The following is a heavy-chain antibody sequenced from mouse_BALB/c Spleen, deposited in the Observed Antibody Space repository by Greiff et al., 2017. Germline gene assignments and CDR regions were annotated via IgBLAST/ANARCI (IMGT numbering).Heavy chain of an antibody. V-gene: IGHV1S29*02. CDR2: IYPYNGGT. D-gene: IGHD2-4*01. Sequence: EVQLQQSGPELVKPGASVKISCKASGYTFTDYNMHWVKQSHGKSLEWIGYIYPYNGGTGYNQKFKSKATLTVDNSSSTAYMELRSLTSEDSAVYYCARSGGGISMITPGYAMDYWGQGTSVTVSS. J-gene: IGHJ4*01. CDR3: ARSGGGISMITPGYAMDY. CDR1: GYTFTDYN.